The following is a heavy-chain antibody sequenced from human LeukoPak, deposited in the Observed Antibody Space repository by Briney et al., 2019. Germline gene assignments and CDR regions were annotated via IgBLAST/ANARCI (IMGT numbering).Heavy chain of an antibody. CDR1: GFTFSSYW. CDR2: IKQDGSEK. Sequence: GGTLRLSCAASGFTFSSYWMSWVRQAPGKGLEWVANIKQDGSEKYYVDSVKGRFTISRDNAKNSLYLQMNSLRAEDTAVYYCARSVSSITMVRGEEYYYMDVWGKGTTVTVSS. V-gene: IGHV3-7*01. CDR3: ARSVSSITMVRGEEYYYMDV. J-gene: IGHJ6*03. D-gene: IGHD3-10*01.